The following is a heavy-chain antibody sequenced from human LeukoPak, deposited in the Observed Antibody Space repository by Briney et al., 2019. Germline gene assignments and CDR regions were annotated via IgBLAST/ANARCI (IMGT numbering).Heavy chain of an antibody. J-gene: IGHJ4*02. D-gene: IGHD3-22*01. V-gene: IGHV4-34*01. CDR1: GGSFSGYY. CDR3: ASGDYYDSSGYYS. CDR2: INHSGNT. Sequence: SETLSLTCAVYGGSFSGYYWSWIRQPPGKGLEWIGEINHSGNTNYNPSLKSRVTISVDTSKNQFSLKLSSVTAADTAVYYCASGDYYDSSGYYSWGQGTLVTVSS.